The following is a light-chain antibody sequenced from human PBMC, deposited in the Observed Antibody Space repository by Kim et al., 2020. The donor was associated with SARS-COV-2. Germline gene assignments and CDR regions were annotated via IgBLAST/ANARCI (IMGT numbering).Light chain of an antibody. CDR3: NSRGSSGNQLGVV. V-gene: IGLV3-19*01. Sequence: SSELTQDPAVSVALGQTVRITCQGDSLRSYYASWYQQKPGQAPVLVFYGKNNRPSGIPDRFSGSSSGNTASLTITGAQAEDEADYYCNSRGSSGNQLGVVFGGGTQLTVL. CDR1: SLRSYY. J-gene: IGLJ2*01. CDR2: GKN.